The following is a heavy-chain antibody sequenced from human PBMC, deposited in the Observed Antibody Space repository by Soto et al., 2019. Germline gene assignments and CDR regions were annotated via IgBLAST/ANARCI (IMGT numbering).Heavy chain of an antibody. D-gene: IGHD2-15*01. J-gene: IGHJ6*02. V-gene: IGHV3-30-3*01. CDR2: ISYDGNIK. CDR1: AFSFSHYA. CDR3: ARAGYCSGGRCYSPYYYYYGMDV. Sequence: GGSLRLSCGASAFSFSHYAMHWVRQAPGKGLECVAVISYDGNIKRYADSVKGRFTISRDNSENTLYLQMNSLSPEDTAVYYCARAGYCSGGRCYSPYYYYYGMDVGGQGTTVTVSS.